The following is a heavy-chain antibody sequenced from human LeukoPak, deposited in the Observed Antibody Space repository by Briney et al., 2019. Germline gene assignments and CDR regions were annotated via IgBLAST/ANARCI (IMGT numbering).Heavy chain of an antibody. Sequence: PGGSLRFSCAASGFTFSSYAMHWVRQAPGKGLEWVAVVSSDGSNKYYADSVKGRFTISRDNSKNTLYLQMNSLRAEDTAVYYCARGYDSSGYYFDYWGQGTLVTVSS. CDR3: ARGYDSSGYYFDY. CDR1: GFTFSSYA. V-gene: IGHV3-30*04. J-gene: IGHJ4*02. CDR2: VSSDGSNK. D-gene: IGHD3-22*01.